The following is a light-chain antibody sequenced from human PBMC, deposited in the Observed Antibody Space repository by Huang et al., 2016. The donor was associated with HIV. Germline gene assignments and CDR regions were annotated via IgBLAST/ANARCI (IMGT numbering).Light chain of an antibody. V-gene: IGKV1-NL1*01. CDR1: QGIGNS. Sequence: DIQMTQSPSSLSASVGDRVTITCRASQGIGNSLAWYQQKPEKAPRLLLYATSRLESGVPSRFSGSGSGTHYTLTISTLQPEDFASYYCQQYHGIPWTFGQGTKVEIK. J-gene: IGKJ1*01. CDR3: QQYHGIPWT. CDR2: ATS.